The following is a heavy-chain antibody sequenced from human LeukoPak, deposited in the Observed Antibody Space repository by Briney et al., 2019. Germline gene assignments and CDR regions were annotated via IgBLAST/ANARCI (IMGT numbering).Heavy chain of an antibody. V-gene: IGHV3-23*01. Sequence: GGSLRLSCAASGFTFSSYAMSWVRQAPGKGLEWVSAISGSGGSTYYADSVKGRFTISRDNSKNTLYLQMNSLRAEDTAVYYCARSSPSCTNGLCYREFNYWGQGTLVTVSS. CDR1: GFTFSSYA. CDR2: ISGSGGST. J-gene: IGHJ4*02. D-gene: IGHD2-8*01. CDR3: ARSSPSCTNGLCYREFNY.